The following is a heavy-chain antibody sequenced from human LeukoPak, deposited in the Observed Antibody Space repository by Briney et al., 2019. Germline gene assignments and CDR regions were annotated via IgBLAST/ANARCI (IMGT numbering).Heavy chain of an antibody. CDR1: GFTFSSYA. CDR2: ISGSGGST. J-gene: IGHJ5*02. Sequence: PGGSLRLSCAASGFTFSSYAMSWVRQAPGKGLEWVSAISGSGGSTYYADSVKGRFTISRDNSKNTLYLQMNSLRAEDTAVYYCAKEVIVVVPAASPQWVSTSLDPWGQGTLVTVSS. V-gene: IGHV3-23*01. D-gene: IGHD2-2*01. CDR3: AKEVIVVVPAASPQWVSTSLDP.